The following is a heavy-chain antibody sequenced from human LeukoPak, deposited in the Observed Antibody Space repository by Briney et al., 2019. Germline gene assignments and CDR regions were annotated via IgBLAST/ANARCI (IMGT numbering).Heavy chain of an antibody. CDR2: ISSSSSYI. Sequence: PGGSLRLSCAASGFTFSSYSMNWVRQAPGKGLEGVSSISSSSSYIYYADSVKGRFTISRDNAKNSLYLQMNSLRAEDTAVYYCARDGLYSSGWYEGDAFDIWGQGTMVTVSS. V-gene: IGHV3-21*01. CDR3: ARDGLYSSGWYEGDAFDI. D-gene: IGHD6-19*01. J-gene: IGHJ3*02. CDR1: GFTFSSYS.